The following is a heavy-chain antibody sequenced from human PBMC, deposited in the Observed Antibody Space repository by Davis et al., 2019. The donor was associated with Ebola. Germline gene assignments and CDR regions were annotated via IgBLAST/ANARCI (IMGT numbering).Heavy chain of an antibody. CDR3: ARGDTVTSLGS. J-gene: IGHJ5*02. V-gene: IGHV1-2*06. Sequence: AASVKVSCKASGYTFTDYYMHWVRQAPGQGLEWMGRINPNSGGTDYAQKFQGRVTMTRDTSISTAYLKLSRLRSDDAAVYYCARGDTVTSLGSWGQGTLVTVSS. D-gene: IGHD4-17*01. CDR1: GYTFTDYY. CDR2: INPNSGGT.